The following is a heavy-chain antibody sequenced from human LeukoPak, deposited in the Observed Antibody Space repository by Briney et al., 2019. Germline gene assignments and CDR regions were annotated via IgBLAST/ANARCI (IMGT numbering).Heavy chain of an antibody. V-gene: IGHV3-21*06. Sequence: AGGSLRLFCAASGFSFSTYSMNWVRQAPGKGLEWVSSIGSSPTYTFYAASVKGRFTISRDNAKNSLFLQMNSLTAEDTAVYYCTRDPSDYWGQGTLVTVSS. CDR2: IGSSPTYT. CDR3: TRDPSDY. J-gene: IGHJ4*02. CDR1: GFSFSTYS.